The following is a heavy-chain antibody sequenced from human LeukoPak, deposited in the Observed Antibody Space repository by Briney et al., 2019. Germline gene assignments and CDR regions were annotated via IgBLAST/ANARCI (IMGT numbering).Heavy chain of an antibody. D-gene: IGHD2-2*01. CDR2: IYYSGST. CDR1: GGSISSSSYY. Sequence: SETLSLTCTVYGGSISSSSYYWGWIRQPPGKGLEWIGSIYYSGSTYYNPSLKSRVAISVDTSKNQFPLKLSSVTAADTAVYYCARLGSPIYCSSTSCYENEVGYWGQGTLVTVSS. J-gene: IGHJ4*02. CDR3: ARLGSPIYCSSTSCYENEVGY. V-gene: IGHV4-39*01.